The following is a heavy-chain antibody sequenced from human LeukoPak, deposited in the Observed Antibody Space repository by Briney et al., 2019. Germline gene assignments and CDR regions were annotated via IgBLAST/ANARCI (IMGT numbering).Heavy chain of an antibody. Sequence: PSQTLSLTCTVSGGSISSGSYYWSWIRQPAGKGLEWIGRIYTSGSTNYNPSLKSRVTISVDTSKNQFSLKLSSVTAADTAVYYCARFAVAGLPYWGQGTLVTVSS. CDR1: GGSISSGSYY. J-gene: IGHJ4*02. CDR3: ARFAVAGLPY. D-gene: IGHD6-19*01. CDR2: IYTSGST. V-gene: IGHV4-61*02.